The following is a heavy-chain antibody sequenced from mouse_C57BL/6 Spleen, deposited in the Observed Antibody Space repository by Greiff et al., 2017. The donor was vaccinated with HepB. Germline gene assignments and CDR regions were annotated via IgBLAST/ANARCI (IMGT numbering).Heavy chain of an antibody. Sequence: VQLQESGPGLVAPSQSLSITCTVSGFSLTSYGVHWVRQPPGKGLEWLVVIWSDGSTTYNSALKSRLSISKDNSKSQVFLKMNSLQTDDTAMYYCARPAHWDNYAMDYWGQGTSVTVSS. CDR3: ARPAHWDNYAMDY. CDR1: GFSLTSYG. J-gene: IGHJ4*01. V-gene: IGHV2-6*03. D-gene: IGHD4-1*01. CDR2: IWSDGST.